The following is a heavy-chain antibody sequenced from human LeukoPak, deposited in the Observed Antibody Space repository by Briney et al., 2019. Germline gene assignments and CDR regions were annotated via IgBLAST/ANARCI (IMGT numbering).Heavy chain of an antibody. D-gene: IGHD3-22*01. V-gene: IGHV3-23*01. J-gene: IGHJ6*03. CDR3: AKDCYDSSGYLYYYYMDV. CDR1: GFTFSSYA. Sequence: GGSLRPSCAASGFTFSSYAMSWVRQAPGKGLEWVSAISGSGGSTYYADSVKGRFTISRDNSKNTLYLQMNSLRAEDTAVYYCAKDCYDSSGYLYYYYMDVWGKGTTVTVSS. CDR2: ISGSGGST.